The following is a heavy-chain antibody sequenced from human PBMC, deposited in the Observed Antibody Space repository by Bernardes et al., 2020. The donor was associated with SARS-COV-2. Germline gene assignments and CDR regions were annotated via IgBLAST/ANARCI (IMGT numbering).Heavy chain of an antibody. CDR2: INPSGGTP. J-gene: IGHJ4*02. D-gene: IGHD2-15*01. CDR1: GYTFTSYY. CDR3: ASAGLVVENLQWFREGEDF. V-gene: IGHV1-46*01. Sequence: ASVKVSCKASGYTFTSYYMHWVRQAPGRGLEWMGIINPSGGTPHYAQKFQGRATLTRDTSTSTVYMELSRLRSDDTAVYYCASAGLVVENLQWFREGEDFWGQGTLVTVSS.